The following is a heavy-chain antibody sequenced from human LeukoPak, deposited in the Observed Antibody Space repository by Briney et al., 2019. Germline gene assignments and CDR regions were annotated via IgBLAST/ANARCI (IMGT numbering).Heavy chain of an antibody. CDR1: GGSVSSSSYY. V-gene: IGHV4-39*07. J-gene: IGHJ2*01. CDR2: IYYSGST. Sequence: PSETLSLTCTVSGGSVSSSSYYWGWIRQPPGKGLEWIGSIYYSGSTYYNPSLKSRVTISVDTSKNQFSLKLSSVTAADTAVYYCARTSEGVPTVTHLPVYWYFDLWGRGTLVTVSS. CDR3: ARTSEGVPTVTHLPVYWYFDL. D-gene: IGHD4-17*01.